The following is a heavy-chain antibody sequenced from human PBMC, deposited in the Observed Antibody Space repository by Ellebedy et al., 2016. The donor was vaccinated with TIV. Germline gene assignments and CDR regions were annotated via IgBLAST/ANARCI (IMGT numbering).Heavy chain of an antibody. V-gene: IGHV1-8*01. J-gene: IGHJ4*02. CDR2: MNPNSGNT. D-gene: IGHD2-2*01. CDR3: ARNEGGYCSSTSCYALDY. CDR1: GYTFTSYD. Sequence: AASVKVSCKASGYTFTSYDINWVRQATGQGLEWMGWMNPNSGNTGYAQKFQGRVTMTRNTSISTAYMELRSLRSEDTAVYYCARNEGGYCSSTSCYALDYWGQGTLVTVSS.